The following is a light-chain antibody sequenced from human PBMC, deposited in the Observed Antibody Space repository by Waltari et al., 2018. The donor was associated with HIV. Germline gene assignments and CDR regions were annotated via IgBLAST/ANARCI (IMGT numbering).Light chain of an antibody. J-gene: IGLJ3*02. CDR3: SSYTTGSTLV. CDR2: DVS. CDR1: SSDVGGYAY. V-gene: IGLV2-14*01. Sequence: QSALTQPASVSGSPGQSITLSCTGTSSDVGGYAYVSWYQQDHGKAPKVIIYDVSKRPSGVSNRFSGSKSGNTASLTISGLQAEDEADYYCSSYTTGSTLVFGGGTTVTVL.